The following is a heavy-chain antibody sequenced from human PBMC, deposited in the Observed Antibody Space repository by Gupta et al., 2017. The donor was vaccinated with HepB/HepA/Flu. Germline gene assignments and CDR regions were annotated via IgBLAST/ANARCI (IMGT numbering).Heavy chain of an antibody. CDR3: ARESDKHGAGDVGMDV. D-gene: IGHD4/OR15-4a*01. Sequence: EVQLVESGGGLVQPGGSLRLSCAASGFTFSSYELNWVRQAPGKGLEWVSYISSSGSTIYYADSVKGRFTISRDNAKNSLYLQMNSLRAEDTAVYYCARESDKHGAGDVGMDVWGQGTTVTVSS. V-gene: IGHV3-48*03. CDR1: GFTFSSYE. CDR2: ISSSGSTI. J-gene: IGHJ6*02.